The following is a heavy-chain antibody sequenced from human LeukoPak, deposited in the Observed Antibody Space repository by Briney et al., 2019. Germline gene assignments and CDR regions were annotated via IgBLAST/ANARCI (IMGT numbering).Heavy chain of an antibody. Sequence: PSETLSLTCTVSGGSISSGDYYWSWIRQPPGKGLEWIGYIYYSGSTNYNPSLKSRVTISVDTSKNQFSLELSSVTAADTAVYYCARRIFAAPEVHGMDVWGQGTTVTVSS. CDR2: IYYSGST. CDR1: GGSISSGDYY. J-gene: IGHJ6*02. V-gene: IGHV4-61*08. CDR3: ARRIFAAPEVHGMDV. D-gene: IGHD6-13*01.